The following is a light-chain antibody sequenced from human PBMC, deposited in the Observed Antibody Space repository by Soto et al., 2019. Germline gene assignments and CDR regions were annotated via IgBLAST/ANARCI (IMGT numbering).Light chain of an antibody. V-gene: IGLV2-14*01. J-gene: IGLJ1*01. CDR3: SSFTSSMTNV. CDR2: DVT. Sequence: QSVLTQPASVSGSPGQSITISCTGTSSDVGGYNSVSWYQQHPGKAPKLILYDVTDRPSGVSYRFSGSKSGNTASLTISGLQAADEADYFCSSFTSSMTNVSGSGTKITVL. CDR1: SSDVGGYNS.